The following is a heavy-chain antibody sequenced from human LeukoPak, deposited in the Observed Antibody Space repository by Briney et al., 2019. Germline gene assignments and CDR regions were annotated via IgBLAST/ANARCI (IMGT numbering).Heavy chain of an antibody. V-gene: IGHV3-74*01. CDR2: INSDGSST. CDR1: GFTFSSYR. D-gene: IGHD1-20*01. CDR3: AKDNWKTYYYMDV. Sequence: GGSLRLSCAASGFTFSSYRMHWVRQAPGKGLVWVSRINSDGSSTSYADSVKGRFTISRDNAKNTLYLQMNSLRAEDTALYYCAKDNWKTYYYMDVWGKGTTATISS. J-gene: IGHJ6*03.